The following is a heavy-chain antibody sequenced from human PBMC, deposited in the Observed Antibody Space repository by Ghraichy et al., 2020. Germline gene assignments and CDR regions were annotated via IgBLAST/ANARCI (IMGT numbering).Heavy chain of an antibody. D-gene: IGHD3-22*01. CDR2: ISSSSSTI. V-gene: IGHV3-48*02. J-gene: IGHJ4*02. CDR3: ALSSYDSSGYYYA. Sequence: GGSLRLSCAASGFTFSSYSMNWVRQAPGKGLEWVSYISSSSSTIYYADSVKGRFTISRDNAKNSLYVQMNSLRDEDTAVYYCALSSYDSSGYYYAWGQGTLVTVSS. CDR1: GFTFSSYS.